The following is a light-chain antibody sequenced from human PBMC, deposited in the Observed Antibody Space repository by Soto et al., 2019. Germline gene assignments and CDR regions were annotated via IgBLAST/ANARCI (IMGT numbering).Light chain of an antibody. CDR1: SSNIGAGYD. CDR2: GNS. Sequence: QSVLTQPPSVSGAPGQRVTISCTGSSSNIGAGYDVHWYQQLPGTAPKLLIYGNSNRPSGVPDRFSGSKSGTSASLAITGLQAEDEADYYCQSFDSSPNGFWVFGGGTKVTVL. J-gene: IGLJ3*02. V-gene: IGLV1-40*01. CDR3: QSFDSSPNGFWV.